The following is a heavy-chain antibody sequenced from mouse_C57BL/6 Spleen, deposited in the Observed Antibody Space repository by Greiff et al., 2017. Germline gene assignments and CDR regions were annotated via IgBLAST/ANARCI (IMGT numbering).Heavy chain of an antibody. D-gene: IGHD1-1*01. CDR3: AKNGDYYGSVFDY. CDR1: GFSLTSYG. Sequence: QVQLKESGPGLVQPSQSLSITCTVSGFSLTSYGVHWVRQPPGKGLEWLGVIWSGGSTDNNAAFISRLSISKYNSKSQVFFKMNSLQADDTAIYYCAKNGDYYGSVFDYWGQGTTLTVSS. J-gene: IGHJ2*01. CDR2: IWSGGST. V-gene: IGHV2-4*01.